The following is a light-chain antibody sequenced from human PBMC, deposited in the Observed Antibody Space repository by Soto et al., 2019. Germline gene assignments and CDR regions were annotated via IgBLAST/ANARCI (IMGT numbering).Light chain of an antibody. Sequence: IVLTQSPGTLSLSPGERATLSCRASQSVSSSYLAWYQQKPGQAPRLLIYGASSRATGIPDRFSGSGSGTDFTLTISRLEPEYFAVYYCQQYCRSPMTFGQGTKVDIK. V-gene: IGKV3-20*01. CDR3: QQYCRSPMT. CDR1: QSVSSSY. J-gene: IGKJ1*01. CDR2: GAS.